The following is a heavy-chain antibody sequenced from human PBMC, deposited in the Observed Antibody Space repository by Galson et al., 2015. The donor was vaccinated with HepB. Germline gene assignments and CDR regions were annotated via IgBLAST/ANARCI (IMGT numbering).Heavy chain of an antibody. J-gene: IGHJ3*02. D-gene: IGHD3-22*01. CDR3: ARERADYYDSSLGI. CDR2: IYYSGST. CDR1: GGSISSSSYY. V-gene: IGHV4-39*02. Sequence: ETLSLTCTVSGGSISSSSYYWGWIRQPPGKGLEWIGSIYYSGSTYYNPSLKSRVTMSVDTSKNQFSLKLSSVTAADTAVYYCARERADYYDSSLGIWGQGTMVTVSS.